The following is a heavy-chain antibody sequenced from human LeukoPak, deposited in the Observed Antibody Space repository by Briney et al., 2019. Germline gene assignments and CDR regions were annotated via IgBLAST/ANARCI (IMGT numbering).Heavy chain of an antibody. CDR2: IKQDGSEK. J-gene: IGHJ3*02. CDR1: GFTFSSYW. V-gene: IGHV3-7*03. D-gene: IGHD6-6*01. CDR3: AKDQFRSSFEIRLDAFDI. Sequence: PGGSLRLSCAASGFTFSSYWMSWVRQAPGKGLEWVANIKQDGSEKYYVDSVKGRFTISRDNAKNSLYLQMNSLRAEDTAVYYCAKDQFRSSFEIRLDAFDIWGQGTMVTVSS.